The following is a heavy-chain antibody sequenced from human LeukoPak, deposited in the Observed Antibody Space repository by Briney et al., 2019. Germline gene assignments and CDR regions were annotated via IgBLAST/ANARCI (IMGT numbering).Heavy chain of an antibody. J-gene: IGHJ4*02. V-gene: IGHV3-30-3*01. D-gene: IGHD2-15*01. CDR1: GFTFSSYA. Sequence: GRSLRLSCAASGFTFSSYAMHWVRQAPGKGLEWVAVISYDGSNKYYADSVKGRFTISRDNSKNTLYLQMNSLRAEDTAVYYCATVGPYCSGGSCYDYWGQGTLVTVSS. CDR3: ATVGPYCSGGSCYDY. CDR2: ISYDGSNK.